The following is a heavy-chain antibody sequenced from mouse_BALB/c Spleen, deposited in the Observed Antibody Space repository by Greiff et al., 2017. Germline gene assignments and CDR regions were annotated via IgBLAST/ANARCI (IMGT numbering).Heavy chain of an antibody. Sequence: VQLKQSGAELVKPGASVKLSCTASGFNIKDTYMHWVKQRPEQGLEWIGRIDPANGNTKYDPKFQGKATITADTSSNTAYLQLSSLTSEDTAVYYCARGFGITDFDYWGQGTTLTVSS. CDR2: IDPANGNT. J-gene: IGHJ2*01. D-gene: IGHD2-4*01. CDR1: GFNIKDTY. CDR3: ARGFGITDFDY. V-gene: IGHV14-3*02.